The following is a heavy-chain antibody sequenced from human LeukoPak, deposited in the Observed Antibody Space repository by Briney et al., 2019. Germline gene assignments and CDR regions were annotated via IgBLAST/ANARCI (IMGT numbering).Heavy chain of an antibody. Sequence: GGSLRLSCAGSGFSFSSYGMDWVRQAPGKGLEWVAFIRYDGSSKYYADSVKGRFTISRDNSKNTLYLQMNSLRAEDTAVYYCAKDGTFVVQWLLPRYYYMDVWGKGTTVTISS. CDR2: IRYDGSSK. CDR1: GFSFSSYG. V-gene: IGHV3-30*02. CDR3: AKDGTFVVQWLLPRYYYMDV. J-gene: IGHJ6*03. D-gene: IGHD3-22*01.